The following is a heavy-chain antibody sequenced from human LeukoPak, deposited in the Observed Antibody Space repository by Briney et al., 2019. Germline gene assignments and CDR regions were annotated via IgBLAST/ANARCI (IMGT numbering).Heavy chain of an antibody. J-gene: IGHJ4*02. CDR3: ARGEASGYFDY. CDR1: GGSISSGGYY. V-gene: IGHV4-31*03. Sequence: SEALSLTCTVSGGSISSGGYYWSWIRQHPGKGLEWIGYIYYSGSTYYNPSLKSRVTISVDTSKNQFSLKLSSVTAADTAVYYCARGEASGYFDYWGQGTLVTVSS. CDR2: IYYSGST.